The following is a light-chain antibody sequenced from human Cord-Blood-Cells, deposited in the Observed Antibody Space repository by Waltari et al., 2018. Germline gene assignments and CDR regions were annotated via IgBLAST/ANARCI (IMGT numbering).Light chain of an antibody. V-gene: IGKV1-33*01. Sequence: DIQMTQSPSSLSASVGDRVTITCQASQDISNYLNWYQQKPGKAPKLLIYDESNLETGVPSRFSGSGSGTDFTFTISSLQPEDIATYYCQQYDNLLIFTFGPGTKVDIK. CDR1: QDISNY. CDR2: DES. CDR3: QQYDNLLIFT. J-gene: IGKJ3*01.